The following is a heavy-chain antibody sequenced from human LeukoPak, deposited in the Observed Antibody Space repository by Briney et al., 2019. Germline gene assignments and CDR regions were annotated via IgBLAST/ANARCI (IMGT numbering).Heavy chain of an antibody. CDR2: ISHDGNNK. Sequence: TGGSLRLSCAASGFTFSSNVMHWVRQAPGKGLEWVAVISHDGNNKNHADSVKGRFTISRDNSKNTLYLQMNSLRPEDTAVCCVVMCATWVPGEDSCGYYYPYALDLWGQGTMVTVSS. V-gene: IGHV3-30-3*01. D-gene: IGHD3-22*01. J-gene: IGHJ3*01. CDR1: GFTFSSNV. CDR3: VMCATWVPGEDSCGYYYPYALDL.